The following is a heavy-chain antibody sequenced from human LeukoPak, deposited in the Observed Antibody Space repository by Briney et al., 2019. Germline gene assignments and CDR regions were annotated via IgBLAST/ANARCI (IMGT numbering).Heavy chain of an antibody. CDR3: ARDHSGYDLAY. V-gene: IGHV3-30*03. CDR1: GFTFSSYG. Sequence: GGSLRLSCAASGFTFSSYGMHWVRQAPGKGLEWVAVISYDGSNKYYADSVKGRFTISRDNAKNSLYLQMNSLRAEDTAVYYCARDHSGYDLAYWGQGTLVTVSS. D-gene: IGHD5-12*01. J-gene: IGHJ4*02. CDR2: ISYDGSNK.